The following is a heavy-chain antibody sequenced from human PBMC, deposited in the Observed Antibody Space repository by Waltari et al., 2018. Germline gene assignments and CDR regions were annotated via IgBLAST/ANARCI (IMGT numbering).Heavy chain of an antibody. CDR3: ARDVTGYYYFDL. Sequence: EVQLVESGGGLIQPGGSLRLSCAASGFTVSPPYMNWVRQAPGKGLEWVSVISRDGTHYADSVKGRFTISRDNSKNTVYLQMNTLRAEDTALYYCARDVTGYYYFDLWGRGTLVTVSS. CDR1: GFTVSPPY. CDR2: ISRDGT. D-gene: IGHD3-16*01. J-gene: IGHJ2*01. V-gene: IGHV3-53*01.